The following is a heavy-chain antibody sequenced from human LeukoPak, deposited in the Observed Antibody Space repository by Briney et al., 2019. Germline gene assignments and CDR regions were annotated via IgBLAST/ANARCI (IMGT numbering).Heavy chain of an antibody. J-gene: IGHJ4*02. CDR2: FDPKEGET. CDR3: ARDYCSSTSCLFDY. CDR1: GYTLTESS. V-gene: IGHV1-24*01. D-gene: IGHD2-2*01. Sequence: ASVKVSCKVSGYTLTESSMHWVRQAPGKGLEWMGGFDPKEGETIYAQKFQGRVTMTRDTSISTAYMELSRLRSDDTAVYYCARDYCSSTSCLFDYWGQGTLVTVSS.